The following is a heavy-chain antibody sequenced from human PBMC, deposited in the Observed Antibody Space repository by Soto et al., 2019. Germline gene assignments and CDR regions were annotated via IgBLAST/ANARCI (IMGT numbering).Heavy chain of an antibody. J-gene: IGHJ6*02. V-gene: IGHV3-30-3*01. CDR3: ARMASFYCSGGSCYTTYGMDV. CDR1: GFTFSSYA. Sequence: QVQLVESGGGVVQPGRSLRLSCAASGFTFSSYAMHWVRQAPGKGLEWVAVISYDGSNKYYADSVKGRFTISRDTSKNTLYLQMNSLRAEDTAVYYCARMASFYCSGGSCYTTYGMDVWGQWTTVTVSS. D-gene: IGHD2-15*01. CDR2: ISYDGSNK.